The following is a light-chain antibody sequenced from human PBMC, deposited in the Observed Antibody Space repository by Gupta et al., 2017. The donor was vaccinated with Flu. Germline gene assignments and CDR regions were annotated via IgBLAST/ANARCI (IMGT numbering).Light chain of an antibody. Sequence: SLSYLSASVGDRVTITCRASQSVHNYLNWLQQRPGEAPKFLIYAASRLHSGVPSRFSGSGSGTNFTLTISRLQPEDFATYYCQQSFMTPTFGQGTKVEIK. CDR1: QSVHNY. V-gene: IGKV1-39*01. J-gene: IGKJ1*01. CDR2: AAS. CDR3: QQSFMTPT.